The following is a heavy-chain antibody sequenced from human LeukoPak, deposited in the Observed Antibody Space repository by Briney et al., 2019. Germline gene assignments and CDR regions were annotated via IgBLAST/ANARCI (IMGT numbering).Heavy chain of an antibody. D-gene: IGHD3-16*01. CDR2: IYSGGST. J-gene: IGHJ6*03. CDR1: GFTVSSNY. V-gene: IGHV3-53*01. CDR3: ARRPYVYYYMDV. Sequence: GGSLRLSCAASGFTVSSNYMSWVRQAPGKGLEWVSVIYSGGSTYYADSVKGRFTISRDNSKNTLYLQMNSLRAEDTAVYYCARRPYVYYYMDVWGKGTTVTVSS.